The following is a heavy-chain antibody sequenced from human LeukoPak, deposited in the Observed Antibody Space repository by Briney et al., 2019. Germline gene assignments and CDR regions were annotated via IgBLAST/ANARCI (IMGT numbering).Heavy chain of an antibody. CDR2: IYYGGST. CDR1: GGSISSSDDY. CDR3: AIQGAYYYDSSGYSGLLSGDDY. Sequence: PSETLSLTCTVSGGSISSSDDYWGWIRQPPGKGLEWIGVIYYGGSTYYNPSLKSRVTISVDTSKNQFSLKLSSVTAADTAVYYCAIQGAYYYDSSGYSGLLSGDDYWGQGTLVTVSS. D-gene: IGHD3-22*01. V-gene: IGHV4-39*07. J-gene: IGHJ4*02.